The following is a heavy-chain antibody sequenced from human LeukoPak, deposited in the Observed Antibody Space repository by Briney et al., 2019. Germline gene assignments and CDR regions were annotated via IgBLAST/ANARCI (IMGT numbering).Heavy chain of an antibody. D-gene: IGHD5-18*01. CDR2: MIPFFGTA. J-gene: IGHJ5*02. Sequence: SVKVSCKASGGTFSSYAISWVRQAPAPGLERMGRMIPFFGTANYAQKFQGRVTITTDESTSTAYVELSSLRSEDTAVYYCARDQLSYGPKRVWFDPWGLGTLVTAAS. V-gene: IGHV1-69*05. CDR1: GGTFSSYA. CDR3: ARDQLSYGPKRVWFDP.